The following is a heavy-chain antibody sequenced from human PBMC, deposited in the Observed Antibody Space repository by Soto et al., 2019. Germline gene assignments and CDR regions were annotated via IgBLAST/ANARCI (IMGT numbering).Heavy chain of an antibody. D-gene: IGHD3-10*01. V-gene: IGHV3-21*06. CDR2: ISSSSSYI. J-gene: IGHJ3*01. CDR1: GFTFSTYS. CDR3: AREVYGSGVSAA. Sequence: EVQLVESGGGLVKPGGSLRLSCAASGFTFSTYSMNWVRQAPGQGLELVSSISSSSSYIYYADSVKGRFTISRDNAKNSLYLQMNSLRAEDTAVYYCAREVYGSGVSAAGGQGKMVTVSS.